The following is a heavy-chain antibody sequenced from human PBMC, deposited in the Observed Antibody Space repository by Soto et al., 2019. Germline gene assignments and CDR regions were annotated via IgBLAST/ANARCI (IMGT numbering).Heavy chain of an antibody. CDR2: ISYEGSNK. V-gene: IGHV3-30*18. CDR3: AKDLTYSYGYGAFDI. J-gene: IGHJ3*02. D-gene: IGHD5-18*01. CDR1: GFTFSSYG. Sequence: QVQLVESGGGVVQPGRSLRLSCAASGFTFSSYGMHWVRQAPGKGLEGVADISYEGSNKYYADSVKGRFTIARDNSKNTLYLQMNSLRAEDTAVYYCAKDLTYSYGYGAFDIWGQGTMVTVSS.